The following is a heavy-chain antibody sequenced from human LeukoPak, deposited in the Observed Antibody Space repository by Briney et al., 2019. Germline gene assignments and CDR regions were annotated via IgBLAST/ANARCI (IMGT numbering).Heavy chain of an antibody. Sequence: ASVKVSCKASGYTFTGYYMHWVRQAPGQGLEWMGWINPNSGGTNYAQKFQGRVTMTRDTSISTAYMELSRLRSDDTAVYYCARDRTGTVPGSYWGRGTLVTVSS. V-gene: IGHV1-2*02. CDR1: GYTFTGYY. D-gene: IGHD1-1*01. CDR3: ARDRTGTVPGSY. CDR2: INPNSGGT. J-gene: IGHJ4*02.